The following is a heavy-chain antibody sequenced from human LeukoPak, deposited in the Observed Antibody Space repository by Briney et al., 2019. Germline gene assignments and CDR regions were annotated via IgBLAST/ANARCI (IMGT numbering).Heavy chain of an antibody. J-gene: IGHJ4*02. D-gene: IGHD2-2*01. CDR3: ARDGSSTSGVGYFDY. Sequence: GGSLRLSCAASGFTFRIYEMNWVRQAPGKGLEWGSYISSSSSTIYYADSVKGRFTISRDNAKNSLYLQMNSLRAEDSAVYYCARDGSSTSGVGYFDYWGQGTLVTVSS. V-gene: IGHV3-48*03. CDR1: GFTFRIYE. CDR2: ISSSSSTI.